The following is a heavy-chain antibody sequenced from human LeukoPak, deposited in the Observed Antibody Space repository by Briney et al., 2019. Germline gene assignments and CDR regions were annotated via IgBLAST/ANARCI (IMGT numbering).Heavy chain of an antibody. CDR3: AKEIRPIDC. J-gene: IGHJ4*02. CDR2: INSGGNTT. D-gene: IGHD4-17*01. Sequence: PGGSLTLSCAASAFTFSSLGMGWDRQAPGRGLEWVSSINSGGNTTYSDSVKGRFTISRDNSKNTLYLQLDSLRAEDTAICYCAKEIRPIDCWGQGTLVTVSS. V-gene: IGHV3-23*01. CDR1: AFTFSSLG.